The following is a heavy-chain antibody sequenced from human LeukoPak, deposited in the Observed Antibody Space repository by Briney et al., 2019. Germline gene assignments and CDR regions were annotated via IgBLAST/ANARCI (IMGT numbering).Heavy chain of an antibody. D-gene: IGHD5-24*01. V-gene: IGHV1-2*02. CDR1: GYTFTGYY. CDR3: ARVEMATITVDY. Sequence: ASVKVSCKAPGYTFTGYYMHWVRQAPGQGLEWMGWINPNSGDTNYAPKFQGRVTMTRDTSISTAYMELSRLRSDDTAVFYCARVEMATITVDYWGQGTLVTVSS. CDR2: INPNSGDT. J-gene: IGHJ4*02.